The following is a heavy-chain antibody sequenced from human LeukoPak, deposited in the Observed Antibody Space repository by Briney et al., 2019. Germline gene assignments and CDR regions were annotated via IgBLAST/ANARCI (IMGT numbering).Heavy chain of an antibody. J-gene: IGHJ4*02. D-gene: IGHD4-17*01. CDR3: ARHYPGGDYFIDY. CDR1: GYRFTSYW. V-gene: IGHV5-51*01. Sequence: GESLKISCKGSGYRFTSYWIGWVRQMPGKGLEWVGIIYPDDSETRYSPSFQDQVTISADKSISTPYLQWSSLKASDTAMYYCARHYPGGDYFIDYWGQGTLVTVSS. CDR2: IYPDDSET.